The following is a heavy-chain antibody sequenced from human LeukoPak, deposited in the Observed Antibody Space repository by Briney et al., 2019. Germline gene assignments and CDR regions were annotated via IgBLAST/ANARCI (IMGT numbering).Heavy chain of an antibody. J-gene: IGHJ6*03. Sequence: PSETLSLTCAVYGGSFSGYYWSWIRQPPGKGLEWIGEINHSGSTNYNPSLKSRVTISVDTSKNQFSLKLSSVTAADTAVYYCAREIGSVVVPAAMGYYYYYMDVWGKGTTVTVSS. CDR2: INHSGST. CDR1: GGSFSGYY. CDR3: AREIGSVVVPAAMGYYYYYMDV. D-gene: IGHD2-2*01. V-gene: IGHV4-34*01.